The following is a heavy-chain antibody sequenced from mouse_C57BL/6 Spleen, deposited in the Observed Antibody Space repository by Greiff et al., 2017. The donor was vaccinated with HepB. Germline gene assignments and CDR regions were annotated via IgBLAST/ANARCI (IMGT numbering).Heavy chain of an antibody. J-gene: IGHJ4*01. Sequence: QVQLQQSGPELVKPGASVKISCKASGYAFSSSWMNWVKQRPGKGLEWIGRIYPGDGDTNYNGKFKGKATLTADKSSSTAYMHLSSLTSEDSAVYFCARDDGYYAMDYWGQGTSVTVSS. D-gene: IGHD2-12*01. CDR2: IYPGDGDT. CDR3: ARDDGYYAMDY. V-gene: IGHV1-82*01. CDR1: GYAFSSSW.